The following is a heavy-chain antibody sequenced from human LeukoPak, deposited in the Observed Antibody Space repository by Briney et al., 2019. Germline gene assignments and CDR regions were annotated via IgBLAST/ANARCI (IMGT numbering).Heavy chain of an antibody. V-gene: IGHV1-18*01. CDR2: ISAYNGNT. D-gene: IGHD1-26*01. CDR3: ARGAPIVGATTGYYYYGMDV. J-gene: IGHJ6*02. Sequence: ASVKVSCKASGYTFTSYGISWVRQAPGQGLEWMGWISAYNGNTNYAQKLQDRVTLTTDTSTSTAYMELRSLRSDDTAVYYCARGAPIVGATTGYYYYGMDVWGQGTTVTVSS. CDR1: GYTFTSYG.